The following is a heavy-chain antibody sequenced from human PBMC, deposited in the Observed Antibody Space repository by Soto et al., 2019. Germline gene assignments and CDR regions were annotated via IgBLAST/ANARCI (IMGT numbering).Heavy chain of an antibody. J-gene: IGHJ4*02. CDR2: IIPIFGTA. Sequence: SVKVTCKASGGTFSSYAISWVRQAPGQGLEWMGGIIPIFGTANYAQKFQGRVTITADESTSTAYMELSSLRSEDTAVYYCARVKEGLHYYFDYWGQGTLVIVSS. CDR3: ARVKEGLHYYFDY. D-gene: IGHD4-4*01. CDR1: GGTFSSYA. V-gene: IGHV1-69*13.